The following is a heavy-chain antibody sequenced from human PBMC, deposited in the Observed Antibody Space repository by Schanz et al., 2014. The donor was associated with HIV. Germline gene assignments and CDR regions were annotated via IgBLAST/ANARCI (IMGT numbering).Heavy chain of an antibody. V-gene: IGHV1-2*02. CDR2: INPNSGDT. CDR1: GYPFTNSF. CDR3: ARGAAEMATMTPWRY. Sequence: QVQLVQSGAEVKKPGASVKVSCKASGYPFTNSFIHWGRQAPGKGLEWMGWINPNSGDTDYAQKFQGRVTMTTDTSTSTAYMDLRSLRSDDTAVYYCARGAAEMATMTPWRYWGQGTLVTVSS. J-gene: IGHJ4*02. D-gene: IGHD5-12*01.